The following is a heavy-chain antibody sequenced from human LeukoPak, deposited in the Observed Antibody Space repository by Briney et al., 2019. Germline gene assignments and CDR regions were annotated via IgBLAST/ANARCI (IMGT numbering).Heavy chain of an antibody. V-gene: IGHV1-18*01. CDR2: ISAYNGNT. J-gene: IGHJ4*02. CDR1: GYTFTSYG. Sequence: GASVKVSCKASGYTFTSYGISWVRQAPRQGLEWMGWISAYNGNTNYAQKLQGRVTMTTDTSTSTAYLELRSLRSDDTAVYYCARDRCSGGSCSSFDYWGQGTLVTVSS. CDR3: ARDRCSGGSCSSFDY. D-gene: IGHD2-15*01.